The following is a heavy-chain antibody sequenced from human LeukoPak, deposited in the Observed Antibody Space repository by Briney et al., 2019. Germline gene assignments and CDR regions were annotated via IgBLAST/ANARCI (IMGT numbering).Heavy chain of an antibody. D-gene: IGHD3-10*01. CDR3: ARGITRRRTFDI. V-gene: IGHV4-38-2*02. J-gene: IGHJ3*02. CDR2: FYHSGST. CDR1: GYSISSGYY. Sequence: SETLSLTCTVSGYSISSGYYWGWIRQPPGKGLEWIVSFYHSGSTYYNPSLKSRVTISVDTSKNQFSLKLSSVTAADTALYYCARGITRRRTFDIWGKGTMVTVSS.